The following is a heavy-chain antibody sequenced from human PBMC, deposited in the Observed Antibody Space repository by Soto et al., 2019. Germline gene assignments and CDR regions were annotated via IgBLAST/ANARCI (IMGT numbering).Heavy chain of an antibody. CDR3: GSRYGSGSYPYY. J-gene: IGHJ4*02. CDR1: GGSISSGGYY. Sequence: QESGPGLVKPSQTLSLTCTVSGGSISSGGYYWSWIRQHPGKGLEWIGYIYYSGSTYYNPPRKSRVTISVATSKNQFSLKLSSVTAADTAVYYCGSRYGSGSYPYYWGQGTLVTVSS. D-gene: IGHD3-10*01. CDR2: IYYSGST. V-gene: IGHV4-31*03.